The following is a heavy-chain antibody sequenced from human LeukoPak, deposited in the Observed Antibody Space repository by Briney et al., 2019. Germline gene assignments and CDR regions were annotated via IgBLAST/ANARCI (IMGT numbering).Heavy chain of an antibody. D-gene: IGHD2-8*02. V-gene: IGHV3-11*01. Sequence: GGSLRLPYAASGFTFSDYYTSWIRPAPGKGLEWVSLISSTSPRAISYGDSVKGRFTTSRDDGKNSLFLQMNSLRVEDTAMYYCAGHARGSYLVYWGQGILVTVSA. CDR1: GFTFSDYY. J-gene: IGHJ4*02. CDR3: AGHARGSYLVY. CDR2: ISSTSPRAI.